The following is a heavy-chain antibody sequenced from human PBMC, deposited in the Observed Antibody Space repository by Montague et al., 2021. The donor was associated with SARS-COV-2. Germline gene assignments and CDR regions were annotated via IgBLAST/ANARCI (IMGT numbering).Heavy chain of an antibody. CDR3: ARRGFYFWFDP. Sequence: SVKVSCKASGYTFTSYGISWVRQAPGQGLEWMGWVSAYNGDTHYAQKLQDRVTMTTVTSKSTAYMELRSLTPDDTAMYYCARRGFYFWFDPWGQGTLVTVSS. CDR2: VSAYNGDT. CDR1: GYTFTSYG. D-gene: IGHD2/OR15-2a*01. J-gene: IGHJ5*02. V-gene: IGHV1-18*01.